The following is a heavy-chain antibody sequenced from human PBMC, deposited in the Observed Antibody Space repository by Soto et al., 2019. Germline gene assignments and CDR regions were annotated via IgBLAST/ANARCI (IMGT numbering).Heavy chain of an antibody. CDR3: ARRGSGTTNWGDY. Sequence: QVHLVQSGAEVKKPGASVKVSCKASGYTFTNYDISWVRQAPGQGLEWMGWVSADNGHINYAQKLQGRVTMTTDTSTNTAYMELRSLRSDDTAMYYCARRGSGTTNWGDYWGQGTLVTISS. J-gene: IGHJ4*02. CDR2: VSADNGHI. V-gene: IGHV1-18*04. CDR1: GYTFTNYD. D-gene: IGHD3-10*01.